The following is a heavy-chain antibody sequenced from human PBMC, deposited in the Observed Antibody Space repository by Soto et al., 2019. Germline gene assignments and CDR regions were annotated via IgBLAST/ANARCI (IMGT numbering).Heavy chain of an antibody. CDR2: IKQDGSEK. CDR3: ARARGSGGYLYYYMDV. V-gene: IGHV3-7*04. CDR1: GFTFSSYW. J-gene: IGHJ6*03. Sequence: GGSLRLSCAASGFTFSSYWMSWVRQAPGKGLEWVANIKQDGSEKYSVDSVEGRFTISRDNAKNSLYLQMSSLRAEDTAVYYCARARGSGGYLYYYMDVWGKGTTVTVSS. D-gene: IGHD1-26*01.